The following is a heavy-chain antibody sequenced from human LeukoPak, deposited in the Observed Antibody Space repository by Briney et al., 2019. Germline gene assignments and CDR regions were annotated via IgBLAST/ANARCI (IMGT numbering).Heavy chain of an antibody. CDR1: GGSISSYY. CDR3: ARSGYSSGWYAGY. CDR2: IYYSGST. J-gene: IGHJ4*02. V-gene: IGHV4-59*01. Sequence: SETLSPTCTVSGGSISSYYWSWIRQPPGKGLEWIGYIYYSGSTNYNPSLKSRVTISVDTSKNQFSLKLSSVTAADTAVYYCARSGYSSGWYAGYWGQGTLVTVSS. D-gene: IGHD6-19*01.